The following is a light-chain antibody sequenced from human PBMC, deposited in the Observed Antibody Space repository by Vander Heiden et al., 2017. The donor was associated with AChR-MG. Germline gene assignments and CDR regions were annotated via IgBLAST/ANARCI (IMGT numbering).Light chain of an antibody. J-gene: IGLJ3*02. Sequence: QLVLTQSPSASASLGASVKLTCTLSSGPRSYAISWHQQQPEKCQRYLVTLKSGGSHSKGGGVPDRCSGYSSGAERYLTVPSLQYEDEADYYCQTCVTGIKVFGGGTKLTVL. V-gene: IGLV4-69*01. CDR2: LKSGGSH. CDR1: SGPRSYA. CDR3: QTCVTGIKV.